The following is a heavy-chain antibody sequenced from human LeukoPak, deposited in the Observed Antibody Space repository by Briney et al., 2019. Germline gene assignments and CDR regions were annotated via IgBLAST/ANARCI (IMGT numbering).Heavy chain of an antibody. V-gene: IGHV3-30-3*01. D-gene: IGHD6-19*01. CDR3: ARDDIAVGGPDFDY. CDR2: ILYDGYNK. CDR1: GFTFSSYA. J-gene: IGHJ4*02. Sequence: GRSLRLSCAASGFTFSSYAMHWVRQAPGKGLEWVAVILYDGYNKYYVESVKGRFTISRDNSKNTLYLQMNSLRAEDTAVHYCARDDIAVGGPDFDYWGQGTLVTVSS.